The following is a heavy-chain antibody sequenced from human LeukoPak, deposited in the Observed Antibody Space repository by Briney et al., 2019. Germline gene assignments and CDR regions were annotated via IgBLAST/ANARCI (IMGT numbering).Heavy chain of an antibody. D-gene: IGHD6-13*01. CDR3: ARVYGSSWYWGRAFDI. Sequence: ASVKVSCKASGYTFTGYYIHRVRQAPGQGLEWMGWINPNSGGTNYAQKFQGRVTMTRDTSISTAYMELSRLRSDDTAVYYCARVYGSSWYWGRAFDIWGQGTMVTVSS. J-gene: IGHJ3*02. CDR2: INPNSGGT. CDR1: GYTFTGYY. V-gene: IGHV1-2*02.